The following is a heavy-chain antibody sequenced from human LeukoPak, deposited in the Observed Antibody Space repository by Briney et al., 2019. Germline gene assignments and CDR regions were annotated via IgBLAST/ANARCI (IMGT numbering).Heavy chain of an antibody. D-gene: IGHD6-19*01. Sequence: GASVKVSCKASGYTFTSYGISWVRQAPGQGLEWMGWINPNSGGTNYAQKFQGRVTMTRDTSISTAYMELSRLRSDDTAVYYCARLTVMAVAGTSDHYYYYGMDVWGQGTTVTVSS. CDR2: INPNSGGT. CDR1: GYTFTSYG. J-gene: IGHJ6*02. CDR3: ARLTVMAVAGTSDHYYYYGMDV. V-gene: IGHV1-2*02.